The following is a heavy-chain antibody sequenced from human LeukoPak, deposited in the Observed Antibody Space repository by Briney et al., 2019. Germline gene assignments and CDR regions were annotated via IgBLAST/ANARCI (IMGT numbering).Heavy chain of an antibody. V-gene: IGHV3-21*01. CDR2: ISSGSINI. J-gene: IGHJ4*02. D-gene: IGHD6-19*01. Sequence: GGSLRLSCAASGFTFSSYSMNWVRQAPGKGLEWVSSISSGSINIYYADSVKGRFTISRDNAKNSLYLQMNSLRADDTAVYYCARGSVAGSGGYDYWGQGTLVTVSS. CDR1: GFTFSSYS. CDR3: ARGSVAGSGGYDY.